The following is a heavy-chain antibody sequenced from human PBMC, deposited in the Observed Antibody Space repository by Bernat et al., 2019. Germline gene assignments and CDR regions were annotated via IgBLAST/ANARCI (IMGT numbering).Heavy chain of an antibody. V-gene: IGHV4-59*01. J-gene: IGHJ5*01. CDR3: ARNDYGGNEDWFDS. CDR2: VYRSGST. D-gene: IGHD4-17*01. CDR1: GGSISTYY. Sequence: QVHLQESGPGLVKPSETLSLTCTVSGGSISTYYWSWIRQPPGKGLEWIGCVYRSGSTNYIPSLKSRVTILIDTSKNQFSLKLSSVTAADTAVYYCARNDYGGNEDWFDSWGQGTLVTVSS.